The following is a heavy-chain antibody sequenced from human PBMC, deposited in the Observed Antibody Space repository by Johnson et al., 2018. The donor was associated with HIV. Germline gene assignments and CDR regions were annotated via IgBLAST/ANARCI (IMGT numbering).Heavy chain of an antibody. CDR2: ISGSGGST. J-gene: IGHJ3*02. V-gene: IGHV3-23*01. Sequence: VQLLESGGGLVQTGGSLRLSCAVSGFTFSSYAMSWVRQAPGKGLEWVSAISGSGGSTYYADFVKGRFTISRDNSKNTLYLQMNSLRAEDTAVYYCAKMTTVTPLLRFDAFDIWGQGTMVTVSS. CDR1: GFTFSSYA. CDR3: AKMTTVTPLLRFDAFDI. D-gene: IGHD4-11*01.